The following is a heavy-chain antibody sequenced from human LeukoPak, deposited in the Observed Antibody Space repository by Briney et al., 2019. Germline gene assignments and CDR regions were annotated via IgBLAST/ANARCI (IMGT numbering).Heavy chain of an antibody. CDR3: ARDPGVGRYGGQFDY. CDR1: GYTFTGYY. J-gene: IGHJ4*02. Sequence: GASVKVSCKASGYTFTGYYMHWVRQAPGQGLEWMGWINPNSGGTNYAQKFQGRVTMTRDTSISTAYMELSRLRSDDTAVYYCARDPGVGRYGGQFDYWGQGTLVTVSS. CDR2: INPNSGGT. V-gene: IGHV1-2*02. D-gene: IGHD1-26*01.